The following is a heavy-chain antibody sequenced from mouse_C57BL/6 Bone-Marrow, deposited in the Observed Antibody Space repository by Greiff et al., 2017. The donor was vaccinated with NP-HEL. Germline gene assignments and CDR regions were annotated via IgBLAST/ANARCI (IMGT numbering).Heavy chain of an antibody. D-gene: IGHD4-1*01. V-gene: IGHV5-4*01. Sequence: EVQVVESGGGLVKPGGSLKLSCAASGFTFSSYAMSWVRQTPEQRLEWVATISAGGSYTYYPDNVKGRFTISRDNAKNNLYLQMSHLKSEDTAMYYCAKGFNWAWFAYWGQGTLVTVSA. CDR3: AKGFNWAWFAY. J-gene: IGHJ3*01. CDR1: GFTFSSYA. CDR2: ISAGGSYT.